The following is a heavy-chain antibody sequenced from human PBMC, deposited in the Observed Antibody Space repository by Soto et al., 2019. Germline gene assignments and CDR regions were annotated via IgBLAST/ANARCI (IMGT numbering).Heavy chain of an antibody. D-gene: IGHD5-18*01. CDR1: GYNFNDYC. CDR3: ARGPRIQLWFPNVY. CDR2: ISPSSGGT. V-gene: IGHV1-2*02. J-gene: IGHJ4*02. Sequence: ASVKVSCKASGYNFNDYCVHWVRQAPGQGLEWMGWISPSSGGTHYAPKFEGRVTLTRDTSISTAYMELSRLLSDDTAVYYCARGPRIQLWFPNVYWGQGTLVTVSS.